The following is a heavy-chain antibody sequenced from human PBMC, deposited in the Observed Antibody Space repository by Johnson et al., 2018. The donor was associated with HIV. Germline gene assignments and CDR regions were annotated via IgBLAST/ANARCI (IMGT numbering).Heavy chain of an antibody. CDR1: GFTFNTYV. Sequence: VQLVESGGGVVRPGGSLRLACAATGFTFNTYVMNWVRQAPGKGLELVSLIAASGDSTYYADSVKGRFTISRDNSKNTLYLQMNSLRAEDTAVYYCAKSTWELRHLDAFDIWGQGTMVTVSS. D-gene: IGHD1-26*01. V-gene: IGHV3-23*04. CDR2: IAASGDST. CDR3: AKSTWELRHLDAFDI. J-gene: IGHJ3*02.